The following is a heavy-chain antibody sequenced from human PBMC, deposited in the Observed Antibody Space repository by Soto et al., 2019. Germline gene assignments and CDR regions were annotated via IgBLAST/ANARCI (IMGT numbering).Heavy chain of an antibody. CDR1: GGTFSSYA. CDR3: ASGRATAMDTYYYYGMDV. Sequence: QVQLVQSGAEVKKPGSSVKVSCKASGGTFSSYAISWVRQAPGQGLEWMGGIIPIFDTANYAQKFQGRVTITADESTSTAYMELSSLRSEDTAVYYCASGRATAMDTYYYYGMDVWGQGTTVTVSS. V-gene: IGHV1-69*01. J-gene: IGHJ6*02. D-gene: IGHD5-18*01. CDR2: IIPIFDTA.